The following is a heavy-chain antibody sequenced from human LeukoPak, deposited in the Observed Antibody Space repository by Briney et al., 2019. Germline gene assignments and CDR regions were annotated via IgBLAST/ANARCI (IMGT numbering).Heavy chain of an antibody. CDR1: GFTLSTYW. CDR3: ARSRPLHD. CDR2: MNQDGSEK. V-gene: IGHV3-7*03. Sequence: GGSLRLSCAASGFTLSTYWLSWVRQAPGKGLEWVANMNQDGSEKYYVDSVRGRFTTSRDNAKKSLYLQMNSLRAEDTAVYYCARSRPLHDWGQGTLVTVSS. D-gene: IGHD4-11*01. J-gene: IGHJ4*02.